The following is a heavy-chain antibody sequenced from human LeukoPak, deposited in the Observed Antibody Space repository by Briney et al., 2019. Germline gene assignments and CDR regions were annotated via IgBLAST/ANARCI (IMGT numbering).Heavy chain of an antibody. CDR2: ISYDGSNK. CDR1: GFTFSSYG. Sequence: GRSLRLSCAASGFTFSSYGMHWVRQAPGKGLEWVAVISYDGSNKYYADSVKGRFTISRDNGKNSVYLQMNSLRDEDTAVYYCAGGVYGYNAFDYWGQGTLVSVSS. CDR3: AGGVYGYNAFDY. V-gene: IGHV3-30*03. D-gene: IGHD5/OR15-5a*01. J-gene: IGHJ4*02.